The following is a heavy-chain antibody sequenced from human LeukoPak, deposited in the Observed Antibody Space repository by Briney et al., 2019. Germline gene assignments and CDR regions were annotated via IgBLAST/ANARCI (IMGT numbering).Heavy chain of an antibody. CDR3: ARAILSDPKYYGMDV. V-gene: IGHV3-20*04. CDR2: INWNADST. J-gene: IGHJ6*02. CDR1: GFTFSSYS. D-gene: IGHD3-9*01. Sequence: GGSLRLSCAASGFTFSSYSMSWVRQAPGKGLEWVSGINWNADSTGYADSVKGRFTISKDNAKNSLFLQMNSLRAEDTAMYYCARAILSDPKYYGMDVWGQGTTVTVSS.